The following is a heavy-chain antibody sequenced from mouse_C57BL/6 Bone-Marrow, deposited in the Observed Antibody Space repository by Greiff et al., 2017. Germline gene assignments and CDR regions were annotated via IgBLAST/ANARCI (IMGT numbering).Heavy chain of an antibody. Sequence: EVQGVESGGGLVKPGGSLKLSCAASGFTFSSYTMSWVRQTPEKRLEWVATISGGGGNTYYPDSVEGRFTISRDNSKYTLYLQMSSLRSEDTSLYYCARPVYGYYFDYWGQGTTLTVSS. CDR1: GFTFSSYT. CDR2: ISGGGGNT. V-gene: IGHV5-9*01. J-gene: IGHJ2*01. D-gene: IGHD1-1*01. CDR3: ARPVYGYYFDY.